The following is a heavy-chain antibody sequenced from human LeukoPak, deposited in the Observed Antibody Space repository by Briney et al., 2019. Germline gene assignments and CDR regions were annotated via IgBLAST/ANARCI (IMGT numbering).Heavy chain of an antibody. J-gene: IGHJ1*01. D-gene: IGHD3-22*01. CDR2: ISGGGATT. CDR3: AKEDSSGFYRAQYFQH. V-gene: IGHV3-23*01. CDR1: GFTFSRNA. Sequence: GGSLRLSCAASGFTFSRNAMSWVRQAPGKGLEWVSTISGGGATTYYADSVKGRFTISRDNSKNTLSLQMHSLRAEDTAVYYCAKEDSSGFYRAQYFQHWGQGTLVTVSS.